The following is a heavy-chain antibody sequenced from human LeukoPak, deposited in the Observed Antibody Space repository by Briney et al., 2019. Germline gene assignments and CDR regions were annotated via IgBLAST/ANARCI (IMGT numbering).Heavy chain of an antibody. CDR1: GGTFSSYA. J-gene: IGHJ6*02. V-gene: IGHV1-2*02. Sequence: ASVKVSCKASGGTFSSYAISWVRQAPGQGLEWMGWINPNSGGTNYAQKFQGRVTMTRDTSISTAYMELSRLRSDDTAVYYCARDSVYCSGGSCYGMDVWGQGTTVTVSS. D-gene: IGHD2-15*01. CDR2: INPNSGGT. CDR3: ARDSVYCSGGSCYGMDV.